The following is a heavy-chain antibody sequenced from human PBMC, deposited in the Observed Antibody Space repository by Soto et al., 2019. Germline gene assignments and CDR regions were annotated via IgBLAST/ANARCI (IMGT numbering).Heavy chain of an antibody. Sequence: QVQLQESGPGLVKPSETLSLTCTVSGGSISSYYWSWIRQPPGKGLEWIGYICYSGSTNYNPSLKTRLTISADTSKNQFSLKLSSVTAADTALYYCARRWGSAFDIWGQGTMVTVSS. CDR2: ICYSGST. CDR3: ARRWGSAFDI. J-gene: IGHJ3*02. V-gene: IGHV4-59*08. CDR1: GGSISSYY. D-gene: IGHD3-16*01.